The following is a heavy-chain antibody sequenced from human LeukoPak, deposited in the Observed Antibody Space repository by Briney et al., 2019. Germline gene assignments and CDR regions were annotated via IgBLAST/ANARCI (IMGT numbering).Heavy chain of an antibody. CDR3: ARGDYGSGSYYFDY. V-gene: IGHV3-48*03. CDR2: ISSSGSTI. J-gene: IGHJ4*02. D-gene: IGHD3-10*01. Sequence: GGALRLSCAASGFTFSSYEMNWVGQAPGKGLEGVSYISSSGSTIYYADSVKGRFTISRDNAKNSLYLQMNSLRAEDTAVYYCARGDYGSGSYYFDYWGQGTLVTVSS. CDR1: GFTFSSYE.